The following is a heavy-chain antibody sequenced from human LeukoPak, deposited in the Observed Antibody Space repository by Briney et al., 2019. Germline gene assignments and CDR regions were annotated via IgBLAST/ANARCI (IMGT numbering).Heavy chain of an antibody. CDR3: AKEPTSYSSGWYFQD. J-gene: IGHJ1*01. CDR1: GFTFSSST. Sequence: GGSLRLSCAASGFTFSSSTMNWVRQAPGKGLEWLAVVSHDGGTKFYADSVKGRFTISRDNSKNTLDLEMYGLRTEDTAVYYCAKEPTSYSSGWYFQDWGQGTLVTVSS. CDR2: VSHDGGTK. D-gene: IGHD6-25*01. V-gene: IGHV3-30*18.